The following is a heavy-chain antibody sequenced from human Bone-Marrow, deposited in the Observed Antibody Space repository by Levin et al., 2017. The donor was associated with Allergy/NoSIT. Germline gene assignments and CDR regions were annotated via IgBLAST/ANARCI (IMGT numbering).Heavy chain of an antibody. D-gene: IGHD3-10*01. CDR2: IESDGSTT. CDR1: GFSISSYW. CDR3: AKDFGGPADY. V-gene: IGHV3-74*01. J-gene: IGHJ4*02. Sequence: HPGGSLRLSCAASGFSISSYWMHWVRQAPGEGLMWVSRIESDGSTTTHADSVKGRFTISRDNAKNTLYLQMNSLRAEDTAVYYCAKDFGGPADYWGQGTLVTVSS.